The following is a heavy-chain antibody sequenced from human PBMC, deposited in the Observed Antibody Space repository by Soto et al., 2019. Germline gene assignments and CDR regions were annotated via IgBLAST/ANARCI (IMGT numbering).Heavy chain of an antibody. V-gene: IGHV3-11*06. Sequence: GGSLRLSCAASGFTFSYYYMSWIRQAPGKGLEWVSYISSSSSYTNYADSVKGRFTISRDNAKNSLYLQMNSLRAEDTAVYYCARVPGPCSGGSCTDYWGQGTLVTVSS. D-gene: IGHD2-15*01. CDR3: ARVPGPCSGGSCTDY. J-gene: IGHJ4*02. CDR2: ISSSSSYT. CDR1: GFTFSYYY.